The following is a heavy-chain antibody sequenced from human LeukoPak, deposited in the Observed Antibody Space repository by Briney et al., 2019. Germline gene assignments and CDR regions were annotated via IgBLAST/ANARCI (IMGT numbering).Heavy chain of an antibody. D-gene: IGHD3-22*01. CDR2: ISGSGGSS. V-gene: IGHV3-23*01. CDR1: GCTFSSYA. CDR3: AKAADYYDSSGYYPSGTIFDY. Sequence: GGSLRLSCAASGCTFSSYAMSWVRQAPGKGLEWVSAISGSGGSSYYADSVKGRFTISRDNSKNTLYLQMNSLRAEDTAVYYCAKAADYYDSSGYYPSGTIFDYWGQGTLVTVSS. J-gene: IGHJ4*02.